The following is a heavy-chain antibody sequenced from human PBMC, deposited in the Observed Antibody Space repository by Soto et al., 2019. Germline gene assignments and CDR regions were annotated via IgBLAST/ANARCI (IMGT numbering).Heavy chain of an antibody. Sequence: GGSLRLSCAASGFTFNSYGMLWVCQAPGKGLEWVAVIWYDGSNKYYADSVKGRFTISRDNSENTLYLQMNSLRAEDTAVYYCARDSFGYVLGYYYYYAMDVWGKGTTVIVSS. CDR1: GFTFNSYG. D-gene: IGHD5-12*01. J-gene: IGHJ6*04. CDR3: ARDSFGYVLGYYYYYAMDV. CDR2: IWYDGSNK. V-gene: IGHV3-33*01.